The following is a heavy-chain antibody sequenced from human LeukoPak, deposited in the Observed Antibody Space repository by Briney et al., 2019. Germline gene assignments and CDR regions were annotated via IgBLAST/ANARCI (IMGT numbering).Heavy chain of an antibody. CDR1: GFTFSSYS. CDR3: ARDPPFIIGTTFFDY. Sequence: GGSLRLSCAASGFTFSSYSMNWVRQAPGKGLEWVSSISSSSSYIYYADSVKGRFTISRDNAKNSLYLQMNSLRAEDTAVYYCARDPPFIIGTTFFDYWGQGTLVTVSS. V-gene: IGHV3-21*01. J-gene: IGHJ4*02. D-gene: IGHD1-20*01. CDR2: ISSSSSYI.